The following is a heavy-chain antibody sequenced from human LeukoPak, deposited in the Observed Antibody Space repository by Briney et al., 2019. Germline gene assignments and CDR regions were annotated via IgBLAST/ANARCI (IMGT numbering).Heavy chain of an antibody. J-gene: IGHJ4*02. CDR3: ARVGLVGTTTLRCPYFDY. V-gene: IGHV3-30-3*01. CDR1: GFTFSSYA. D-gene: IGHD1-26*01. CDR2: ISYDGSNK. Sequence: GGSLRLSCAASGFTFSSYAMHWVRQAPGKGLEWVAVISYDGSNKYYADSVKGRFTISRDNSKNMLYLQMNSLRAEDTAVYYCARVGLVGTTTLRCPYFDYWGQGTLVTVSS.